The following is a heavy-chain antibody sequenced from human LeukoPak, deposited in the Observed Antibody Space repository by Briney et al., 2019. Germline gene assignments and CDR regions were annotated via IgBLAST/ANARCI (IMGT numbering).Heavy chain of an antibody. CDR3: NSRLKHGYFDY. V-gene: IGHV3-30*03. D-gene: IGHD3-16*01. J-gene: IGHJ4*02. CDR1: GFTFSSYG. CDR2: ISYDGSNK. Sequence: GGSLRLSCAASGFTFSSYGMHWVRQAPGKGLEWVAVISYDGSNKYYADSVKGRFTISRDNSKNTLYLQMNSLRAEDTAVYYCNSRLKHGYFDYWGQGTLVTVSS.